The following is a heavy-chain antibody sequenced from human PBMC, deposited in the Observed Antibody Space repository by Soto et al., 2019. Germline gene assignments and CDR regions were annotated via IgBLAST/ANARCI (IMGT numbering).Heavy chain of an antibody. Sequence: QVQLQESGPGLVKPSETLSLTCTVSGDSISSNYWSWIRQPPGKGLEWIGYFHYSANTNYNPSLKSRVIISVDTSKNQFFLKLTSVTATDTAVYYCAKPKEGGFDPWGQGILVTVSS. V-gene: IGHV4-59*01. CDR2: FHYSANT. D-gene: IGHD3-16*01. CDR1: GDSISSNY. CDR3: AKPKEGGFDP. J-gene: IGHJ5*02.